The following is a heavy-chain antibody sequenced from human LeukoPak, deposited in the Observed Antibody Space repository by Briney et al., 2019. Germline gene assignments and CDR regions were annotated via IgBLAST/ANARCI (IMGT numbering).Heavy chain of an antibody. CDR3: ARGGQLLTSDFDY. CDR1: GYTFIRYG. J-gene: IGHJ4*02. D-gene: IGHD4-23*01. CDR2: ISAYNGNT. V-gene: IGHV1-18*01. Sequence: VASVTVSCKAAGYTFIRYGISWVRQAPGQGLEWMGWISAYNGNTKNVQKFQGRVTMTTDTSTSIAYMELRSLRSDDTAVYYCARGGQLLTSDFDYWGQGTLVTVSS.